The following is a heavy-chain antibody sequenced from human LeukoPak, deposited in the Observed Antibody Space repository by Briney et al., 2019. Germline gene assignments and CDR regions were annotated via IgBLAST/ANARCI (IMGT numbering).Heavy chain of an antibody. CDR3: ARGLGQYDY. Sequence: SETLSLTCAVYVEPFSNYFWSWIRQSPGKGLEWIGEINHSGSTNYNSSLTSRVTISVDTSKNQFSLNLSPVTAADTAIYYCARGLGQYDYWGQGTLVTVSS. V-gene: IGHV4-34*01. D-gene: IGHD5-24*01. CDR1: VEPFSNYF. J-gene: IGHJ4*02. CDR2: INHSGST.